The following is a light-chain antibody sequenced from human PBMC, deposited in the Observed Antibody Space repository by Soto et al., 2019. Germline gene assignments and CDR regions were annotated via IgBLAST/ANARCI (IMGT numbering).Light chain of an antibody. CDR2: EVS. Sequence: QSVLTQPASVSGSPGQSITISCTGTSSDVGTYNYVSWYQHHPGKAPKLIIYEVSNRPSGVSNRFSGSKSGSTASLTISGLQAEDEADYHCTSYTRDTALVFGTGTNVTVL. J-gene: IGLJ1*01. V-gene: IGLV2-14*01. CDR1: SSDVGTYNY. CDR3: TSYTRDTALV.